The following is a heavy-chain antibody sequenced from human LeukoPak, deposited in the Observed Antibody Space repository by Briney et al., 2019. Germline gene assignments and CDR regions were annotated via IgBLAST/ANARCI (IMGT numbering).Heavy chain of an antibody. CDR2: ISSSSSYI. V-gene: IGHV3-21*01. Sequence: GGSLRLSCAASGFTFSSYAMSWVRQAPGKGLEWVSSISSSSSYIYYADSVKGRFTISRDNAKNSLYLQMNSLRAEDTAVYYCARDGPLLGLDYYYYMDVWGKGTTVTVSS. D-gene: IGHD2-2*01. CDR3: ARDGPLLGLDYYYYMDV. CDR1: GFTFSSYA. J-gene: IGHJ6*03.